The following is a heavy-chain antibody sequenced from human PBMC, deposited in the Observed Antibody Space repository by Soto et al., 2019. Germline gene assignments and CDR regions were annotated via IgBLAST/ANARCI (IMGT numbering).Heavy chain of an antibody. CDR2: INPKSGGS. CDR1: GYTFTVYY. V-gene: IGHV1-2*02. D-gene: IGHD1-26*01. J-gene: IGHJ4*02. CDR3: ERDLAKGCGSAGFDY. Sequence: QVQLVQSGAEVKKPGASVNVSCKASGYTFTVYYMHWVRQAPGQGLEWMGWINPKSGGSMYPQKFQGRVAMTWDTSISTAYMALTRLGSDDTAVYYCERDLAKGCGSAGFDYWGQGTLVTVSS.